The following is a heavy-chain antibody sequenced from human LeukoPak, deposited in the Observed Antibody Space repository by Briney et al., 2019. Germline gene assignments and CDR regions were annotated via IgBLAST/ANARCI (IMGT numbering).Heavy chain of an antibody. V-gene: IGHV1-2*02. D-gene: IGHD5-18*01. Sequence: SSVKVSCKASGYTFTGYYMHWVRQAAGQGLEWMGWINPNSGGTNYAQKFQGRVTITRVTSISTAYMELRRLRSDDTAVYYCARAAGIQLWHNCDYWGQGTLVTVSS. CDR1: GYTFTGYY. CDR3: ARAAGIQLWHNCDY. CDR2: INPNSGGT. J-gene: IGHJ4*02.